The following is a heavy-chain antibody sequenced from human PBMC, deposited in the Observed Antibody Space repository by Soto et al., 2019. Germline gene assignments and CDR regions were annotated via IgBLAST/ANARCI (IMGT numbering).Heavy chain of an antibody. CDR1: GGSFSGHS. CDR3: STRAYDTNGYYGFDP. CDR2: INHSGGV. D-gene: IGHD3-22*01. V-gene: IGHV4-34*01. J-gene: IGHJ5*01. Sequence: QVQLQQWGAGLLKPSETLSLTCAVYGGSFSGHSWTWIRQSPGKGLEWIGDINHSGGVNYSPSLKSRVTISLDTSKNQFSLTLSAVTAADTAMYYCSTRAYDTNGYYGFDPWGQGTLVTVSS.